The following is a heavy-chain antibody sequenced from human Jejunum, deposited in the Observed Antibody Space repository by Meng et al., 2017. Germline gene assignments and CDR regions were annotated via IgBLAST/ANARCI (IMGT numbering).Heavy chain of an antibody. CDR1: GGSIESNNW. Sequence: QVLRRASGPCLVKPSETLALPCSVSGGSIESNNWWTWIRQPPGQGLEWIGEVYHSGSTHYNPSLQSRVTISIDNSKNRFSLSLNSVTAADTAIYYCARADYVRYFDLWGRGTLVTVSS. CDR3: ARADYVRYFDL. D-gene: IGHD3-10*02. V-gene: IGHV4-4*02. CDR2: VYHSGST. J-gene: IGHJ2*01.